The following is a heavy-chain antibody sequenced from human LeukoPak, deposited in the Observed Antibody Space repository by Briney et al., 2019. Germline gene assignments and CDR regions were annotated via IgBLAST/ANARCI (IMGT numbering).Heavy chain of an antibody. D-gene: IGHD1-26*01. V-gene: IGHV5-51*01. CDR3: ARRYSGSYVDY. CDR1: GYSFTTYW. Sequence: GESLKISCEASGYSFTTYWIGWVRQMPGKGLELMRIIYPGDSDTRYRPSFQGQVTISADKSISTAYLQWSSLKTSDTAMYYCARRYSGSYVDYWGQGTLVTVSS. CDR2: IYPGDSDT. J-gene: IGHJ4*02.